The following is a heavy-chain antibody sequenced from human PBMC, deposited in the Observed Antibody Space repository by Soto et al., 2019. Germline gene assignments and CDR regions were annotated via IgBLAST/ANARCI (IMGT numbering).Heavy chain of an antibody. V-gene: IGHV3-9*01. J-gene: IGHJ4*02. CDR2: ISWNSGNI. CDR3: VRSKGGYSYGTQFDY. Sequence: EVQLNESGGALVQPGRSLRLSCAASGFTFDDYAMYWVRQVLGKGLEWVSSISWNSGNIGYADSVKGRFTTSRDNAENSLYLQMNSLIPEDTALYYCVRSKGGYSYGTQFDYWGQGTLVTVSS. CDR1: GFTFDDYA. D-gene: IGHD5-18*01.